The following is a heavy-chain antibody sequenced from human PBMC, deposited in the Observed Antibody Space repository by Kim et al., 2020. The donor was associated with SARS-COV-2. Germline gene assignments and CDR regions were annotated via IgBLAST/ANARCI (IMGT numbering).Heavy chain of an antibody. D-gene: IGHD3-22*01. J-gene: IGHJ4*02. CDR1: GGSVSSGSYY. CDR3: ARASYYYDSSSYFYY. CDR2: IYYSGST. V-gene: IGHV4-61*01. Sequence: SETLSLTCTVSGGSVSSGSYYWSWIRQPPGKGLEWIGYIYYSGSTNYNPSLKSRVTISVDTSKNQFSLKLSSVTAADTAVYYCARASYYYDSSSYFYYWGQGTLVTVSS.